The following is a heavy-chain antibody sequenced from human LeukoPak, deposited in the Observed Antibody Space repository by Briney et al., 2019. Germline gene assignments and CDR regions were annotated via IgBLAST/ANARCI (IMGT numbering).Heavy chain of an antibody. V-gene: IGHV4-39*01. CDR3: ARHVRITMVRGVYYFDY. Sequence: SETLSLTCTVSGGSISSSSYYWGWIRQPPGKGLEWIGSIYYSGSTYYNPSLKSRVTISVDTSKNQFSLKLSSVTAADTAVYYCARHVRITMVRGVYYFDYWGQGTLVTVSS. CDR1: GGSISSSSYY. CDR2: IYYSGST. J-gene: IGHJ4*02. D-gene: IGHD3-10*01.